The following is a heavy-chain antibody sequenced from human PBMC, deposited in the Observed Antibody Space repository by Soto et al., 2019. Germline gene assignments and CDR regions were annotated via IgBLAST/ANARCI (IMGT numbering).Heavy chain of an antibody. CDR3: ARVGTRRTGGYNWFDP. Sequence: QLQLQESGSGLVKPSQTLSLTCAVSGGSISSGGYSWSWIRQPPGKGLEWIGYIYHSGSTYYNPSLKSRVTISVDRSKNQFSLKLSSVTAADTAVYYCARVGTRRTGGYNWFDPWGQGTLVTVSS. J-gene: IGHJ5*02. D-gene: IGHD6-13*01. CDR2: IYHSGST. CDR1: GGSISSGGYS. V-gene: IGHV4-30-2*01.